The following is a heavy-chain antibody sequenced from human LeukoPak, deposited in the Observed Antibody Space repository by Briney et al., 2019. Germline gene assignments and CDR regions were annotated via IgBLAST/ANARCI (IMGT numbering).Heavy chain of an antibody. CDR3: VRGTPTPGMDY. J-gene: IGHJ4*02. D-gene: IGHD3-10*01. Sequence: ASVKVSCKASGYPFIAHFLNWVRQAPGQGLEWMGNIDTTTGNPRYAQDFTGRFVFSLDTSVSTAYLQITSLKADDTAAYYCVRGTPTPGMDYWGQGTQGTVSS. CDR1: GYPFIAHF. CDR2: IDTTTGNP. V-gene: IGHV7-4-1*02.